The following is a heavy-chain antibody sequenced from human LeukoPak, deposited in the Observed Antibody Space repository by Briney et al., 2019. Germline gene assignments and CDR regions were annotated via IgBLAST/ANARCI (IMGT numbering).Heavy chain of an antibody. CDR2: LNGDGSAT. CDR1: GFTFSRYW. D-gene: IGHD3-10*01. CDR3: YVSGSYLREVDAFDI. J-gene: IGHJ3*02. V-gene: IGHV3-74*01. Sequence: GGSLRLSCAASGFTFSRYWMHWVRQAPGKGLVWVSRLNGDGSATTYADSVKGRFTISRDNAKNTLYLQLNSLRAEDTAVYYCYVSGSYLREVDAFDIWGQGTMVTVSS.